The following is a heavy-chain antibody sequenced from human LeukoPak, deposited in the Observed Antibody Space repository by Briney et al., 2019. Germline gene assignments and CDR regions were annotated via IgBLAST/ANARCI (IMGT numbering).Heavy chain of an antibody. CDR3: AKDWGLGVNYDYYYMDV. J-gene: IGHJ6*03. D-gene: IGHD2-8*01. V-gene: IGHV3-43D*03. Sequence: GGSLRLSCAASGFTSDDYAMHWVRQAPGKGLEWVSLISWDGGSTYYADSVKGRFTISRDNSKNSLYLQMNSLRAEDTALYYCAKDWGLGVNYDYYYMDVWGKGTTVTVSS. CDR1: GFTSDDYA. CDR2: ISWDGGST.